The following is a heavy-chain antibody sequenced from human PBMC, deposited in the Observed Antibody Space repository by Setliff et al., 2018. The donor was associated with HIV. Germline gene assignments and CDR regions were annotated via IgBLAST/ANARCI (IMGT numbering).Heavy chain of an antibody. V-gene: IGHV4-59*08. Sequence: SETLSLTCTVSGGSISNYYWSWIRQPPGKELEWIGCGYYSGITHYGPSLKSRVSISVDASKNQFSLRLNSVTVADTAVYFFARSCHGSLRDLDYWGPVTLVTVSS. CDR1: GGSISNYY. J-gene: IGHJ4*02. CDR2: GYYSGIT. CDR3: ARSCHGSLRDLDY. D-gene: IGHD2-21*02.